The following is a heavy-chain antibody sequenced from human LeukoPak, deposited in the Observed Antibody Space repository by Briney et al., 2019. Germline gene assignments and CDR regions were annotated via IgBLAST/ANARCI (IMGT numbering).Heavy chain of an antibody. CDR3: ARGPITMVRGVIITSHYYYMDV. Sequence: PGGSLRLSCAASGFTFSSYAMHWVRQAPGKGLEWVAVISYDGSNKYYADSVKGRFTISRDNSKNTLYLQMNSLRAEDTAVYYCARGPITMVRGVIITSHYYYMDVWGKGTTVTVSS. V-gene: IGHV3-30*04. D-gene: IGHD3-10*01. J-gene: IGHJ6*03. CDR1: GFTFSSYA. CDR2: ISYDGSNK.